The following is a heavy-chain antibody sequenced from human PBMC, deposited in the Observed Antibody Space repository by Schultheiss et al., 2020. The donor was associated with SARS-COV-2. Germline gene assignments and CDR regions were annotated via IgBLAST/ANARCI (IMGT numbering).Heavy chain of an antibody. CDR1: GFTFSSYA. V-gene: IGHV3-23*01. CDR2: ISGSGGST. CDR3: AKDGSVWKYGYYFDY. J-gene: IGHJ4*02. D-gene: IGHD1-7*01. Sequence: GESLKISCAASGFTFSSYAMSWVRQAPGKGLEWVSAISGSGGSTYYADSVKGRFTISRDNSKNTLYLQMNSLRAEDTAVYYCAKDGSVWKYGYYFDYWGQGTLVTVSS.